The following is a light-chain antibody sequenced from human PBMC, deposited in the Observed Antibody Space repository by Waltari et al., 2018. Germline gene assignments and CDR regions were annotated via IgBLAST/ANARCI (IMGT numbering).Light chain of an antibody. J-gene: IGLJ3*02. CDR3: CSYAGSYTWV. Sequence: QSALSQPHSVSGSPGQSVTISCIGTSGDVGANNYVSWYQHHPGKAPKGMIYDVAGRPAGVPDRFTGSRSGNTASLTISGLQADDEADYYCCSYAGSYTWVFGGGTRLTVL. V-gene: IGLV2-11*01. CDR1: SGDVGANNY. CDR2: DVA.